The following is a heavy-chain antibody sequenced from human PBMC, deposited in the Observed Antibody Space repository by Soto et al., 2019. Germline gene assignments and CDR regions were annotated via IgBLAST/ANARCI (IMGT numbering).Heavy chain of an antibody. CDR3: ARGGDITMVRGVIINYYYGMHV. J-gene: IGHJ6*02. D-gene: IGHD3-10*01. CDR2: MNPNSGNR. V-gene: IGHV1-8*02. CDR1: GGSFGSYA. Sequence: ASLKFSCKASGGSFGSYAINWVRQATGQGLEWMGWMNPNSGNRGYAQKFRGRVTMTRNTSISTAYMELSRLRSEDTAVYYCARGGDITMVRGVIINYYYGMHVWGQGTTVTVSS.